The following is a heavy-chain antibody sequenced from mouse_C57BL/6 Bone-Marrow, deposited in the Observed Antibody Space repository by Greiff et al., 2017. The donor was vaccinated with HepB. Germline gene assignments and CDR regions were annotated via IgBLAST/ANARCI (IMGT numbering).Heavy chain of an antibody. D-gene: IGHD1-1*01. CDR3: ARHDYGSPHYYAMDY. Sequence: VQLVESGPGLVAPSQSLSITCTVSGFSLTSYGVHWVRQPPGKGLEWLVVIWSDGSTTYNSALKSRLSISKDNSKSQVFLKMNSLQTDDTAMYYCARHDYGSPHYYAMDYWGQGTSVTVSS. V-gene: IGHV2-6-1*01. CDR1: GFSLTSYG. CDR2: IWSDGST. J-gene: IGHJ4*01.